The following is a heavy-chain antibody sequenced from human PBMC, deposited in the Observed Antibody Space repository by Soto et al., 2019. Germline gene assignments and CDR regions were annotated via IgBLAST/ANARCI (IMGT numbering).Heavy chain of an antibody. J-gene: IGHJ5*02. CDR3: ATLQLWLP. D-gene: IGHD5-18*01. Sequence: PSETLSLTCAVSGYSISSGYYWGWIRQPPGKGLEWIGSIYHSGSTYYNPSLKSRVTISVDTSKNQFSLKLSSVTAADTAVYYCATLQLWLPWGQGTLVTVSS. V-gene: IGHV4-38-2*01. CDR2: IYHSGST. CDR1: GYSISSGYY.